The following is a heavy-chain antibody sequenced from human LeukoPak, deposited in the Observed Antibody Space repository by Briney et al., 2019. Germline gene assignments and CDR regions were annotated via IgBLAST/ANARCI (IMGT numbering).Heavy chain of an antibody. CDR1: GGSFSGYY. V-gene: IGHV4-34*01. Sequence: SETLSLTCAVYGGSFSGYYWSWIRQPPGKGLEWIGEINHGGSTNYNPSLKSRVTISVDTSKNQFSLKLSSVTAADTAVYYCARGPLKSTGRYYYYYGMDVWGQGTTVTVSS. CDR3: ARGPLKSTGRYYYYYGMDV. J-gene: IGHJ6*02. CDR2: INHGGST. D-gene: IGHD2-2*01.